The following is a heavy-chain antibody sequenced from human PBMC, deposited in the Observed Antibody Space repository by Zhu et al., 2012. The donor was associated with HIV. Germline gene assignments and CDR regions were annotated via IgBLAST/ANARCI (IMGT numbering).Heavy chain of an antibody. V-gene: IGHV4-28*01. CDR1: GYSISSSNW. CDR2: MSYSGST. Sequence: QVQLQESGPGLVKPSDTLSLTCAVSGYSISSSNWWGWIRQPPGKGLEWIAYMSYSGSTYYNVSLESRVTMSVDTSKNQFSLKLRSVTAVDTAVYYCARIREDILTGYYYYYMDVWGKGTTVTVSS. CDR3: ARIREDILTGYYYYYMDV. D-gene: IGHD3-9*01. J-gene: IGHJ6*03.